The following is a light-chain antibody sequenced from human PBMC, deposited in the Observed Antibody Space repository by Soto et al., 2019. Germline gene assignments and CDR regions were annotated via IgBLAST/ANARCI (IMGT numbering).Light chain of an antibody. CDR1: QSVSSY. V-gene: IGKV3-11*01. CDR3: QQRSNWLYT. Sequence: EIVLTQSPATLSLSPGERATLSCRASQSVSSYLAWYQQKPGQAPRLLIYDASNRATGIPARFSGSGSGTDFHLTISSLEPEDFAVYYCQQRSNWLYTFGQGTKLEIK. J-gene: IGKJ2*01. CDR2: DAS.